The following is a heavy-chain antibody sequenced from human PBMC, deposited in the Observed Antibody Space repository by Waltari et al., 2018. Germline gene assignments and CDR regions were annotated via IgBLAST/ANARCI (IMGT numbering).Heavy chain of an antibody. J-gene: IGHJ5*02. CDR2: INPNSGGT. CDR3: ARVNGGGYFFGGTYYDESNWFDP. CDR1: GYTFTGYY. D-gene: IGHD2-15*01. Sequence: QVQLVQSGAEVKKPGASVKVSCKASGYTFTGYYIYWVRQAPGQGLEWMGRINPNSGGTNYAQKFQGRITLTRDTSISPAYMELSSLTSDDTAMYYCARVNGGGYFFGGTYYDESNWFDPWGQGTLVTVSS. V-gene: IGHV1-2*06.